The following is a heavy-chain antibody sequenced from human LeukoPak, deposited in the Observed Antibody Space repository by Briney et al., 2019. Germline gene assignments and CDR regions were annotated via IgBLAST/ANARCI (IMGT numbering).Heavy chain of an antibody. CDR1: GFTFSSYA. J-gene: IGHJ5*02. CDR2: ISYDGSKK. V-gene: IGHV3-30-3*01. Sequence: GRSLRVSCAASGFTFSSYAMHWVRQAPGKGLEWVAVISYDGSKKYYADSVKGRFTISRDNSKNTLYLQMNSLRAEDTAVYYCASGGDSSWGQGTLVTVSS. CDR3: ASGGDSS. D-gene: IGHD5-18*01.